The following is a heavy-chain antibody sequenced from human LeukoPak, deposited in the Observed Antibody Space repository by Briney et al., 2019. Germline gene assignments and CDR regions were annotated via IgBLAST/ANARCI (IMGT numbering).Heavy chain of an antibody. CDR3: ARSEHSSSSFDY. V-gene: IGHV3-21*01. D-gene: IGHD6-6*01. Sequence: GGSLRLSCAPSGFALSSYSMNWVPQAPGKGLDWVSYISSSSTHIYYADSVKGRFTISRDNARNSLYLQLNGLRAADTAIYYCARSEHSSSSFDYWGQGTLVTVSS. CDR2: ISSSSTHI. CDR1: GFALSSYS. J-gene: IGHJ4*02.